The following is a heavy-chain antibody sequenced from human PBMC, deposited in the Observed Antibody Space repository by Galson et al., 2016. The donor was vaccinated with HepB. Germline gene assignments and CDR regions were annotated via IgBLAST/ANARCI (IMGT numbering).Heavy chain of an antibody. Sequence: SLRLSCAVSGFNFNIYKMNWVRQAPGKGLEWVAAIGFNPNNLYYADSVMGRFTIARDNTRSSLFLQMNSLTVEDTAVYFCARDHSLGPGVVYYFDKWGQGTLVTVAS. CDR2: IGFNPNNL. CDR1: GFNFNIYK. V-gene: IGHV3-21*01. CDR3: ARDHSLGPGVVYYFDK. D-gene: IGHD3-10*01. J-gene: IGHJ4*02.